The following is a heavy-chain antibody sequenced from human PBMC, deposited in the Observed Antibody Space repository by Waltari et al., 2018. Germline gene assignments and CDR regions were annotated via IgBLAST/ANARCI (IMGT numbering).Heavy chain of an antibody. D-gene: IGHD4-17*01. CDR2: IIPIFGTA. Sequence: QVQLVQSGAEVKKPGSSVKVSCKASGGTFSSYAISWVRQAPGQGLEWMGGIIPIFGTANYAQKFQGRVTITADESTSTAYMELSSLRSEDTAVYYCARALGDGDYDEGDHYYGMDVWGQGTTVTVSS. CDR3: ARALGDGDYDEGDHYYGMDV. J-gene: IGHJ6*02. CDR1: GGTFSSYA. V-gene: IGHV1-69*01.